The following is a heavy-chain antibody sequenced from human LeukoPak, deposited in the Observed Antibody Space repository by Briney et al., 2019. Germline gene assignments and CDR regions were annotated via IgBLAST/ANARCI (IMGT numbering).Heavy chain of an antibody. D-gene: IGHD6-19*01. CDR1: GGSISSYY. CDR2: IYYSGST. CDR3: ASQEAVAGTLSGNNNAFDI. Sequence: PSETLSLTCTVSGGSISSYYWSWIRQPPAQGLEWIGYIYYSGSTNYNPSLKSRGTISVDTSKNQFSLKLSSVTAADTAVYYCASQEAVAGTLSGNNNAFDIWGQGTMVTVSS. V-gene: IGHV4-59*01. J-gene: IGHJ3*02.